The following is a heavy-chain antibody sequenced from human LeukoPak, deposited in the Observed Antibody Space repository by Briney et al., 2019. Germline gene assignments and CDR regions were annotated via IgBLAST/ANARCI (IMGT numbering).Heavy chain of an antibody. Sequence: SGPTLVKPTQTLTLTCTFSGFSLSTTGVGVGWTRQPPRKALEWLALIYWDDEERYSPSLRSRLTITKDTSKNQVVLTMTNMDPVDTATYYCAHRTWGPFHYWGQGTLVTVSS. CDR3: AHRTWGPFHY. J-gene: IGHJ4*02. D-gene: IGHD7-27*01. V-gene: IGHV2-5*02. CDR1: GFSLSTTGVG. CDR2: IYWDDEE.